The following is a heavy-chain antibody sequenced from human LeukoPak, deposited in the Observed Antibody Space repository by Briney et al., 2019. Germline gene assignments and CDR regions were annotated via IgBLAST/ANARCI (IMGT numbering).Heavy chain of an antibody. Sequence: SGGSLRLSCAASGFTFSSYSMNWVRQAPGKGLEWVSGISTSGGTTSYAESVKGRFTVSRDNPRNTLYMEMNSLRDEDTAVYYCAVMHRYYDGSGYWVQWGQGTLVTVSS. CDR3: AVMHRYYDGSGYWVQ. J-gene: IGHJ4*02. V-gene: IGHV3-23*01. CDR1: GFTFSSYS. CDR2: ISTSGGTT. D-gene: IGHD3-22*01.